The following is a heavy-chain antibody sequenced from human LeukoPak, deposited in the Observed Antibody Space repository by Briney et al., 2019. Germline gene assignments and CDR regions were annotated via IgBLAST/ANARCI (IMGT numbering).Heavy chain of an antibody. Sequence: SETLSLTCAVYGGSFSGYYWSWIRQPPGKGLEWIGYIYYSGSTNYNPSLKSRVTISVDTSKNQFSLKLSSVTAADAAVYYCARASGYDKYYFDYWGQGTLVTVSS. CDR2: IYYSGST. CDR1: GGSFSGYY. CDR3: ARASGYDKYYFDY. J-gene: IGHJ4*02. V-gene: IGHV4-59*01. D-gene: IGHD5-12*01.